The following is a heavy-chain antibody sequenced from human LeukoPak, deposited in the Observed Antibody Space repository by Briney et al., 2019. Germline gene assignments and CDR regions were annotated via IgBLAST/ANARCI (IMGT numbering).Heavy chain of an antibody. CDR2: IYTSGST. CDR1: GGSISSYY. J-gene: IGHJ6*03. CDR3: AREGSYGSYYYYYMDV. V-gene: IGHV4-4*07. Sequence: SETLSLTCTVSGGSISSYYWSWIRHPAGKGLEWIGRIYTSGSTNYNPSLKSRVTMSVDTSKNQFSLKLSSVTAADTAVYYCAREGSYGSYYYYYMDVWGKGTTVTVSS. D-gene: IGHD5-18*01.